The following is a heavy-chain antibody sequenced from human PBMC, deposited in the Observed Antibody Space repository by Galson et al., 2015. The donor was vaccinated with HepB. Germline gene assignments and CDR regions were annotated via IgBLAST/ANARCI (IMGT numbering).Heavy chain of an antibody. CDR3: SRTLPGIDLDY. CDR2: VRHKARRYTT. Sequence: LRLSCAASGFTFSDYYMDWVRQAPGKGLEWVGRVRHKARRYTTDYVASVEGRFTISRDDSKNSLYLQMDSLKTEDTAVYYCSRTLPGIDLDYWGQGTLVTVSS. J-gene: IGHJ4*02. V-gene: IGHV3-72*01. D-gene: IGHD3-3*02. CDR1: GFTFSDYY.